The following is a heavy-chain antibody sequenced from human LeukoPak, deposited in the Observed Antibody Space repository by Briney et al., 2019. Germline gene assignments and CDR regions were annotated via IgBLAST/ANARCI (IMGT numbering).Heavy chain of an antibody. CDR2: IYHSGSA. CDR1: GYSISSDYY. Sequence: SETLSLTCAVSGYSISSDYYWGWIRLPPGKGLEWIGTIYHSGSAYYNPSLKSRVTLLVDTSNNQFSLRLSSVTATDTAVYYGARRPYYYYYMDVWGKGTTVTVSS. D-gene: IGHD6-6*01. CDR3: ARRPYYYYYMDV. J-gene: IGHJ6*03. V-gene: IGHV4-38-2*01.